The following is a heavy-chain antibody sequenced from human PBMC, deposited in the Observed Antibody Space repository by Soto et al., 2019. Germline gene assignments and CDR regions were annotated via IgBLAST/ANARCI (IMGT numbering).Heavy chain of an antibody. CDR3: AKAYSSSSHQFDY. CDR2: IIPISGTA. D-gene: IGHD6-6*01. J-gene: IGHJ4*02. V-gene: IGHV1-69*12. CDR1: GGTFRSYA. Sequence: QVQLVQSGAAVKKPGSSVKVSCKASGGTFRSYAISWVRQAPGQGLEWMGGIIPISGTANYAQKFQGRVTITADESTSTAYMELNSLRSEDTAVYYCAKAYSSSSHQFDYWGQGTLVTVSS.